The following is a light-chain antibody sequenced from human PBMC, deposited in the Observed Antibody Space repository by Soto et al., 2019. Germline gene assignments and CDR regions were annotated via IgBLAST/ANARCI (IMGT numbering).Light chain of an antibody. V-gene: IGKV3-20*01. CDR2: GAS. CDR3: QQYMSSVT. Sequence: EIVLTQSPGSLSLSPGERATLSCRASQSVDSTFFAWYQQKPGQAPRLLIYGASKRATGVPDRFSGSGSGTDFTLTISRVEPEDFAVYYCQQYMSSVTFGQGTKVEI. J-gene: IGKJ1*01. CDR1: QSVDSTF.